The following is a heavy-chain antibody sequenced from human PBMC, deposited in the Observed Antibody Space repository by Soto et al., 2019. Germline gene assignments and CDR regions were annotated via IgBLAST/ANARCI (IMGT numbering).Heavy chain of an antibody. D-gene: IGHD4-4*01. V-gene: IGHV3-30*18. J-gene: IGHJ6*02. CDR2: ISYDGSNK. CDR1: GFTFSSYG. Sequence: PVGSLRLSCAASGFTFSSYGMHWVRQAPGKGLEWVAVISYDGSNKYYADSVEGRFTISRDNSKNTLYLQMNSLRAEDTAVYYCAKCLFDYSNFNGLYYYYGMDVWGQGTTVTVSS. CDR3: AKCLFDYSNFNGLYYYYGMDV.